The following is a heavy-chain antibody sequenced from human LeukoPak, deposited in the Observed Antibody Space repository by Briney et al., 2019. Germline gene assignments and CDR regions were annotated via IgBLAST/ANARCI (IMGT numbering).Heavy chain of an antibody. CDR1: GFTFSSYA. J-gene: IGHJ6*02. CDR3: ARTGEDYGDYLTYYYYGMDV. CDR2: TSGSGGST. V-gene: IGHV3-23*01. D-gene: IGHD4-17*01. Sequence: TGGSLRLSCAASGFTFSSYAMSWVRQAPGKGLEWVSATSGSGGSTYYADSVKSRFTISRDNSKNTLYLQMNSLRAEDTAVYYCARTGEDYGDYLTYYYYGMDVWGQGTTVTVSS.